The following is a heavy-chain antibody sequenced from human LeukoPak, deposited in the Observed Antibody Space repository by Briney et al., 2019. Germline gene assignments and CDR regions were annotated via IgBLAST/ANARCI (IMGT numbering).Heavy chain of an antibody. D-gene: IGHD5-18*01. J-gene: IGHJ4*02. Sequence: GGSLRLSCAASGFTFSSYGMHWVRQAPGKGLEWVAVISYDGSNKYYADSVKGRFTISRDNSKNTLYLQMNSLRAEDTAVYYCAEEGIQLWLLDYWGQGTLVTVSS. CDR1: GFTFSSYG. CDR2: ISYDGSNK. V-gene: IGHV3-30*18. CDR3: AEEGIQLWLLDY.